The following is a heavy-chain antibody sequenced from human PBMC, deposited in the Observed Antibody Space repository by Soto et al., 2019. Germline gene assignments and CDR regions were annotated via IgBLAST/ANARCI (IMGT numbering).Heavy chain of an antibody. CDR1: GGSFSGYY. D-gene: IGHD3-3*01. J-gene: IGHJ5*02. CDR2: INHSGST. Sequence: SETLSLTCAVYGGSFSGYYWSWIRQPPGKGLEWIGEINHSGSTNYNPSLKSRVTISVDTSKNQFSLKLSSVTAADTAVYYCARGSLYYDFWSGHRQHNWFDPWGQGPLMTVYS. V-gene: IGHV4-34*01. CDR3: ARGSLYYDFWSGHRQHNWFDP.